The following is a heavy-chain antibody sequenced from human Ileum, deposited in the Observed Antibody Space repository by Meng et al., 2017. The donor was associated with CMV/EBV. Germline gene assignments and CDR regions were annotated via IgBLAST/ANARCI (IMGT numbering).Heavy chain of an antibody. CDR3: ARAIVVVITTTRWFDS. D-gene: IGHD3-22*01. Sequence: GSISSSNWWSWVRQPPGKGLEWIGEIYHSGSTNYNPSLKSRVTISVDKSKNQFSLKLSSVTAADTAVYYCARAIVVVITTTRWFDSWGQGTLVTVSS. J-gene: IGHJ5*01. V-gene: IGHV4-4*02. CDR2: IYHSGST. CDR1: GSISSSNW.